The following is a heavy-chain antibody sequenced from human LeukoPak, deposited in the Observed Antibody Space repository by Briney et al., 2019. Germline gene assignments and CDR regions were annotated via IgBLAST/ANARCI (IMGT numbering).Heavy chain of an antibody. CDR3: AKEAFRYCSSTSCYRGDY. CDR1: GFTFSTYW. V-gene: IGHV3-23*01. D-gene: IGHD2-2*02. CDR2: ISGSGGST. Sequence: GGSLRLSCAASGFTFSTYWMHWVRQAPGKGLEWVSAISGSGGSTYYADSVKGRLTISRDNSKNTLYLQMNSLRAEDTAVYYCAKEAFRYCSSTSCYRGDYWGQGTLVTVSS. J-gene: IGHJ4*02.